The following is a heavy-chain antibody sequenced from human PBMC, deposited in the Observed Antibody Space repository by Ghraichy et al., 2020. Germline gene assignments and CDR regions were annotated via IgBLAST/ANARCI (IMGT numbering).Heavy chain of an antibody. CDR1: GGSISSYY. CDR2: IYYSGST. CDR3: ARERYDFWSGYLIHYYYYMDV. Sequence: SETLSLTCTVSGGSISSYYWSWIRQPPGKGLEWIGYIYYSGSTNYNPSLKSRVTISEDTSKNQFSLKLSSVTAADTAVYYCARERYDFWSGYLIHYYYYMDVWGKGTTVTVSS. D-gene: IGHD3-3*01. J-gene: IGHJ6*03. V-gene: IGHV4-59*01.